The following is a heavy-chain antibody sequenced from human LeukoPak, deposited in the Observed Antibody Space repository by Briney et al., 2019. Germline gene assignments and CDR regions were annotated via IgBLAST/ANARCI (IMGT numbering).Heavy chain of an antibody. J-gene: IGHJ4*02. Sequence: GGSLRLSCASSGFTFNSYTMHWVRQAPGKGLESVAIMSSDGGDKSYADSVKGRFTISRDNSKNTLYLQMNSLRAEDTAVYYCAREKVATVFYSFDYWGQGTLVTVSS. CDR2: MSSDGGDK. CDR1: GFTFNSYT. D-gene: IGHD5-12*01. V-gene: IGHV3-30*04. CDR3: AREKVATVFYSFDY.